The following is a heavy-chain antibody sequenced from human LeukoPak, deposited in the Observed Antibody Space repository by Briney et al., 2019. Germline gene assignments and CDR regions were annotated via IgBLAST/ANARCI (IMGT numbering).Heavy chain of an antibody. CDR3: AKEPIAVAQSY. J-gene: IGHJ4*02. D-gene: IGHD6-19*01. Sequence: GGSLRLSCAASGFTFSTYAVSWVRQAPGKGLEWVSTISGSGGSTYYADSVKGRFTISRDNSKNTLYLQMNSLRAEDTAVYYCAKEPIAVAQSYWGQGTLVTVSS. CDR2: ISGSGGST. CDR1: GFTFSTYA. V-gene: IGHV3-23*01.